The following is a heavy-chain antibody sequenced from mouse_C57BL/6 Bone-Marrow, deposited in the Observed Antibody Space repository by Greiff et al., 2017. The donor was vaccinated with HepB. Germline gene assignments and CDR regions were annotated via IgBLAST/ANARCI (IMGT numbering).Heavy chain of an antibody. CDR2: IDPENGDT. Sequence: VQLQQSGAELVRPGASVKLSCTASGFNIKDDYMHWVKQRPEQGLEWIGWIDPENGDTEYASKFQGKATITADTSSNTAYLQLSSLTSVYTAVYYCNYLRHYYDSSFPYSGYWGEGTTLTVSS. V-gene: IGHV14-4*01. J-gene: IGHJ2*01. CDR3: NYLRHYYDSSFPYSGY. CDR1: GFNIKDDY. D-gene: IGHD1-1*01.